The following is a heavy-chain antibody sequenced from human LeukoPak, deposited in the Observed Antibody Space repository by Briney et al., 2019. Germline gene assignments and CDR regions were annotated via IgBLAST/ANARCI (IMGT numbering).Heavy chain of an antibody. Sequence: SETLSLTCTVSGGSISSGDYYWSWIRQPPGKGLEWIGYINYSGSTFHYNPSLKSRVTISVDTSKNQFSLKLSSVTAADTAVYYCARGYCSSTSCYIYYFDYWGQGTLVTVSS. J-gene: IGHJ4*02. D-gene: IGHD2-2*02. V-gene: IGHV4-30-4*02. CDR3: ARGYCSSTSCYIYYFDY. CDR1: GGSISSGDYY. CDR2: INYSGST.